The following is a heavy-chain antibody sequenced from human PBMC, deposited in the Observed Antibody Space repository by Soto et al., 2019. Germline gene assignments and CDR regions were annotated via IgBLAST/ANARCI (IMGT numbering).Heavy chain of an antibody. J-gene: IGHJ4*02. CDR1: GYTFSKYG. CDR2: ISAYNGDT. V-gene: IGHV1-18*01. D-gene: IGHD1-1*01. CDR3: ARGYGHDY. Sequence: QVQLVQSGAEVKKPGASVKVSCKASGYTFSKYGIIWVRQAPGQGLEWMGWISAYNGDTNYAQKLXGXVXXTPDTSTSTVYMELRSLRSDDTAVYYCARGYGHDYWGQGTLVTVSS.